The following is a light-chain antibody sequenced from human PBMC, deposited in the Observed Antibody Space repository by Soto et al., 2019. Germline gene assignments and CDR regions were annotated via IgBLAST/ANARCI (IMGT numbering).Light chain of an antibody. Sequence: DIQMTQSPSSLSASVGDRVTITCRASQGINKYLAWDQQKPGKVPKLLIYAASTLQSGVPSRFSGSGSGTDFTLTSSSVQTEDVATYYCQKYNSAPRTFGQGTKLEIK. J-gene: IGKJ2*02. CDR1: QGINKY. CDR2: AAS. V-gene: IGKV1-27*01. CDR3: QKYNSAPRT.